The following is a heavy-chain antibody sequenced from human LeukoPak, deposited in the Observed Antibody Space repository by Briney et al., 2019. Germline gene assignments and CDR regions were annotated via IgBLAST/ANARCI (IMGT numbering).Heavy chain of an antibody. CDR1: GFTFSNAW. CDR2: IKRKGDDGTI. Sequence: GGSLRLSCAASGFTFSNAWMSWVRQAPGRGLEWVGRIKRKGDDGTIDYAAPVKGRLSISRDDSKNTLYMQMNSLKSEDTAVYYCTAGTGRSDFDYWGQGTLVSVSS. V-gene: IGHV3-15*01. D-gene: IGHD3/OR15-3a*01. J-gene: IGHJ4*02. CDR3: TAGTGRSDFDY.